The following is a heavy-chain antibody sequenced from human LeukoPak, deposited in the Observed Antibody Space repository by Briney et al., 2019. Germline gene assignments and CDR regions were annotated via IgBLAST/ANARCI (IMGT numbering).Heavy chain of an antibody. V-gene: IGHV3-23*01. CDR3: ARDAYGDYSFDY. CDR2: TSGNGAKT. CDR1: GFPFSSYA. Sequence: GGSLRLSCAASGFPFSSYAMSWVRQAPGKGLEWVSATSGNGAKTYYADSVKGRFTISRDNALNSLYLQMNSLRAEDTAVYYCARDAYGDYSFDYWGQGTLVTVSS. J-gene: IGHJ4*02. D-gene: IGHD4-17*01.